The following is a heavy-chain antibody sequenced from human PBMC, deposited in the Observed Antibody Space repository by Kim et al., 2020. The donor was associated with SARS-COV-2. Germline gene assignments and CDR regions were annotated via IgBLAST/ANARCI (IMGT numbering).Heavy chain of an antibody. CDR3: RFWSGYSLRDY. J-gene: IGHJ4*02. D-gene: IGHD3-3*01. CDR1: GFTFSDHFSDLH. CDR2: IRTRADSYTT. V-gene: IGHV3-72*01. Sequence: GGSLRLSCAASGFTFSDHFSDLHMDWVRLPPGKGLECVGRIRTRADSYTTDYVASVKGRFTISRDDSQHSLSLQMSSLQTEDTAIYYCRFWSGYSLRDYWGQGILVTVSS.